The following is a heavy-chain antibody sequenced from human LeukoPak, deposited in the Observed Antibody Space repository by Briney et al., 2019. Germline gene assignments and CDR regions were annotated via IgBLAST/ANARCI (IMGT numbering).Heavy chain of an antibody. Sequence: GGSLRLSCAASGFTFSSYAMSWVRQAPGKGLEWVSAISGSGGSTYYADSVKGRFTISRENAKNSLYLQMNSLRAGDTAVYYCARAALGHSSGWYTFDIWGQGTMVTVSS. CDR2: ISGSGGST. D-gene: IGHD6-19*01. J-gene: IGHJ3*02. CDR1: GFTFSSYA. CDR3: ARAALGHSSGWYTFDI. V-gene: IGHV3-23*01.